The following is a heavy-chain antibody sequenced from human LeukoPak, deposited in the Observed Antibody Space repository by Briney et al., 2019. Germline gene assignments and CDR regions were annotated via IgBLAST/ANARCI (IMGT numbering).Heavy chain of an antibody. D-gene: IGHD2-8*01. CDR3: TRDVIMGYQQGYFDP. CDR1: GYSFIDYY. V-gene: IGHV1-2*02. CDR2: MNPRTGDT. Sequence: ASVKVSCKASGYSFIDYYIRWVRQAPGQGLECMGWMNPRTGDTRYEEKFQGRVAMTRETSITTAYMEVSGLNSDDTAMYFCTRDVIMGYQQGYFDPWGQGTLVTVSS. J-gene: IGHJ5*02.